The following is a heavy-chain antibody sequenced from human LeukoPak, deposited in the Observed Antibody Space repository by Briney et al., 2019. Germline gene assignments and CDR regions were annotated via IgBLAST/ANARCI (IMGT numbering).Heavy chain of an antibody. J-gene: IGHJ5*02. CDR2: IIPIFGIA. CDR3: ARDVLPRGFDP. Sequence: GSSVKVSCKASGGTFSSYAISWVRQAPGQGLEWMGRIIPIFGIANYAQKFQGRVTITADKSTSTAYMELSSLRSEDTAVYYCARDVLPRGFDPWGPGTLVTVSS. V-gene: IGHV1-69*04. CDR1: GGTFSSYA. D-gene: IGHD3-10*01.